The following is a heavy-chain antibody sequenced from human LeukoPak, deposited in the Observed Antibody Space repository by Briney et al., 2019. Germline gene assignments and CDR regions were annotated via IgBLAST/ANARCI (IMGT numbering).Heavy chain of an antibody. CDR1: GFRFSSYA. CDR3: ASTYAPSTPTDWVAFDI. Sequence: GGSLRLSCAASGFRFSSYAMHWVRQAPGKGLEWVAGISYDGSEKYYADSVKGRFSASRDNSKNTLYLQMNSLRAEDTAVYYCASTYAPSTPTDWVAFDIWGQGTMVTVSS. V-gene: IGHV3-30*14. D-gene: IGHD3-9*01. J-gene: IGHJ3*02. CDR2: ISYDGSEK.